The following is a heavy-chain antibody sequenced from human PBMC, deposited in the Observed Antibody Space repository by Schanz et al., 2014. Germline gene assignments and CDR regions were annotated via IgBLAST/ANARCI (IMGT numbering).Heavy chain of an antibody. V-gene: IGHV1-69*04. CDR1: GYTFTDYG. Sequence: QVQVVQSGAEVKKPGASVKVSCKASGYTFTDYGVIWVRQAPGQGLEWMGRIIPSLGLAKYEQKFQDKVTITADTSTTTAYMELSGLRSEDTAVYYCARDRLECGAECYSVEVFEIWGQGTLVAVSS. J-gene: IGHJ4*02. CDR2: IIPSLGLA. CDR3: ARDRLECGAECYSVEVFEI. D-gene: IGHD2-21*01.